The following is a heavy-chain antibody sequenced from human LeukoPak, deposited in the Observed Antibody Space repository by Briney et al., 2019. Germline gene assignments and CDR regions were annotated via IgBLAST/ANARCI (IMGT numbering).Heavy chain of an antibody. D-gene: IGHD2-15*01. CDR3: AKGPNCSGGSCPFDY. CDR1: GFIFNDYT. V-gene: IGHV3-23*01. CDR2: ISGSGGST. J-gene: IGHJ4*02. Sequence: GTSLRLSCAASGFIFNDYTMHWVRQAPGKGLEWVSAISGSGGSTYYADSVKGRFTISRDNSKNTLYLQMNSLRAEDTAVYYCAKGPNCSGGSCPFDYWGQGTLVTVSS.